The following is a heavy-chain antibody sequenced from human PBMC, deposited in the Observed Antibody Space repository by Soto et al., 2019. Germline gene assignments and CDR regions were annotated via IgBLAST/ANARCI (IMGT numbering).Heavy chain of an antibody. Sequence: ASVKVSCKASGGTFSSYAISWVRQAPGQGLEWMGGIIPIFGTANYAQKFQGRVTITADESTSTAYMELSSLRSEDTAVYYCARDPPYYYDGSGYYRQPTNFDYWGQGTLVTVSS. CDR3: ARDPPYYYDGSGYYRQPTNFDY. CDR1: GGTFSSYA. D-gene: IGHD3-22*01. CDR2: IIPIFGTA. J-gene: IGHJ4*02. V-gene: IGHV1-69*01.